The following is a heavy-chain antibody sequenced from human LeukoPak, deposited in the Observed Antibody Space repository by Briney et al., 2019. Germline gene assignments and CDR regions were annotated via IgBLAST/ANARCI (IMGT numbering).Heavy chain of an antibody. V-gene: IGHV4-34*01. CDR1: GGSFSGYY. CDR2: INHSGST. CDR3: ARGGGGYFDY. Sequence: SETLSLTCAVYGGSFSGYYWSWIRQPPGKGLEWIGEINHSGSTNYNPSLKSRVTISVDTSKNQFSLKLSSVTAADTAVYYCARGGGGYFDYWGQGTLVTAPS. J-gene: IGHJ4*02. D-gene: IGHD2-15*01.